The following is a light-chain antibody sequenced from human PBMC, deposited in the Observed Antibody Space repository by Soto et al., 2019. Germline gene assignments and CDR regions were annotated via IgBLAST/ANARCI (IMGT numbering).Light chain of an antibody. CDR3: AAWDDSLNAFYV. J-gene: IGLJ1*01. CDR1: SSNIGTNY. V-gene: IGLV1-47*01. CDR2: RDD. Sequence: QSVLTQPPSASGTPGQRVSISCSGSSSNIGTNYVYWYQHPPGAAPRLLIFRDDHRPAGVPVRFSASKSGTSASLAINGLRYEDEADYYCAAWDDSLNAFYVFGTGTKLTVL.